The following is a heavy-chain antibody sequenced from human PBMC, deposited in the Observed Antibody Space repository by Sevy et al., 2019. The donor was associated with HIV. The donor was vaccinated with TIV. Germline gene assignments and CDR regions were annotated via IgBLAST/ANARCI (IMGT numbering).Heavy chain of an antibody. Sequence: GGSLRLSCAASGFTFSSYAMSWVRQAPGKGLEWVSAISGSGGSTYYADSVKGRFTISRANSKNTLYLQRNSLRAEDTAVYYCAKDRRPSIFGVVTVFDYWGQGTLVTVSS. J-gene: IGHJ4*02. V-gene: IGHV3-23*01. CDR2: ISGSGGST. D-gene: IGHD3-3*01. CDR3: AKDRRPSIFGVVTVFDY. CDR1: GFTFSSYA.